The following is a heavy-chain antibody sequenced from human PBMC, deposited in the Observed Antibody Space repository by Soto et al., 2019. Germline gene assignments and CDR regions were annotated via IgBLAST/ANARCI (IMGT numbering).Heavy chain of an antibody. D-gene: IGHD3-10*01. CDR1: GDTFNFYS. V-gene: IGHV1-69*04. CDR3: ATSYGSGYRAFDF. CDR2: VNPILSMS. Sequence: QVRLVQSGAEVKRPGSSVMLSSKASGDTFNFYSINWVRQAPGLGLEWMGRVNPILSMSNYAQRFQGRVTMTADKSTSTAYMELSGLRSEDTAIYYCATSYGSGYRAFDFWGQGALVTVSS. J-gene: IGHJ4*02.